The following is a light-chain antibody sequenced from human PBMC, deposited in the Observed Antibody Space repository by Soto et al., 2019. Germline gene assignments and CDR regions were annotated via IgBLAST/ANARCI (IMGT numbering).Light chain of an antibody. CDR1: SSDVGAYNR. CDR2: EVS. V-gene: IGLV2-18*02. J-gene: IGLJ1*01. CDR3: SSFTSDSTFV. Sequence: QSALTQSPSVSGSPGQSVTISCTGTSSDVGAYNRVSWYQQPPGTAPELVIYEVSNRPSGVPDRFSGSKSGTTASLTISGLQPEDEADYYCSSFTSDSTFVFGAGTKLTVL.